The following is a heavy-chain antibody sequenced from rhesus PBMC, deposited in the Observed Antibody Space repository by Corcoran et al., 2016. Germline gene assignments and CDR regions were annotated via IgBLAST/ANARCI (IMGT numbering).Heavy chain of an antibody. V-gene: IGHV4-80*01. CDR1: GASISNYW. J-gene: IGHJ4*01. D-gene: IGHD5-42*01. CDR2: INGNSGST. CDR3: ARDNQGYSGSNFDY. Sequence: QVQLQESGPGLVKPSETLSLTCAVSGASISNYWWSWIRQPPGTGLEWIGEINGNSGSTYYNPSLKSRVTISNDASKNQFSLKLSSVTAADTAVYYCARDNQGYSGSNFDYWGQGVLVTVSS.